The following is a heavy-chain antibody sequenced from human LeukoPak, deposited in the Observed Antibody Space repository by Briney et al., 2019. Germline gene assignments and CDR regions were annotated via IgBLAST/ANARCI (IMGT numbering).Heavy chain of an antibody. CDR3: TTEVKWLRSVDY. D-gene: IGHD5-12*01. CDR1: GFTFSNAW. J-gene: IGHJ4*02. CDR2: IKSKTDGGTT. Sequence: GGSVRLSCAASGFTFSNAWMGWVRQAPGKGLEWVGRIKSKTDGGTTDYAAPVKGRFTISRDDSKNTLYLQMNSLKTEDTAVYYCTTEVKWLRSVDYWGQGTLVTVSS. V-gene: IGHV3-15*01.